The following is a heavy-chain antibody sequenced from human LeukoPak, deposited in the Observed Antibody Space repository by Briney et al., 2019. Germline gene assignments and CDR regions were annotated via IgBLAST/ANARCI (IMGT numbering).Heavy chain of an antibody. D-gene: IGHD6-6*01. CDR2: ISSSSSYI. Sequence: GGSLRLSCAASGFTFSSYSMNWVRQAPGKGLEWVSSISSSSSYIYYADSVKGRFTISRDNAKNSLYLQMNSLRVEDTAVYYCARDGGRKQLGADYWGQGTLVTVSS. CDR3: ARDGGRKQLGADY. V-gene: IGHV3-21*01. J-gene: IGHJ4*02. CDR1: GFTFSSYS.